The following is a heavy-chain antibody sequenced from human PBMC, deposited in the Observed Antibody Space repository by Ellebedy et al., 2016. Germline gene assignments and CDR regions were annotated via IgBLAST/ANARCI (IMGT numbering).Heavy chain of an antibody. J-gene: IGHJ6*02. Sequence: GESLKISCAASGFTFSSYSMNWVRQAPGKGLEWVSSISSSSSYIYYADSVKGRFTISRDNAKNSLYLQMNSLRVEDTAVYHCAREKPPNYDFWSGYYTSLYYYYGMDVWGQGTTVTVSS. CDR2: ISSSSSYI. D-gene: IGHD3-3*01. CDR3: AREKPPNYDFWSGYYTSLYYYYGMDV. V-gene: IGHV3-21*01. CDR1: GFTFSSYS.